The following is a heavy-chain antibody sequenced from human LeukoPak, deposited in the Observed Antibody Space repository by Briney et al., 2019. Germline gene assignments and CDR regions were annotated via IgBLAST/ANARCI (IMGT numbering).Heavy chain of an antibody. CDR1: GVSMTTHH. J-gene: IGHJ4*02. Sequence: PSETLSLTCTVSGVSMTTHHWNWIRQTPGKALEGFGYVFDSGRTKENPSLQSRVTLSADTSKNQLSLRLSSVTAADTAVYYCTTIKRGNIFGYFDFWGQGILVTVSS. CDR3: TTIKRGNIFGYFDF. D-gene: IGHD5-18*01. V-gene: IGHV4-59*11. CDR2: VFDSGRT.